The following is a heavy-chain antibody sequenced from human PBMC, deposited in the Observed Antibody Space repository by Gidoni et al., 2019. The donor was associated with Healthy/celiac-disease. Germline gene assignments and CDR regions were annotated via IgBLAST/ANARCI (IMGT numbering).Heavy chain of an antibody. CDR2: IYYSGST. CDR1: GGSISSSSYY. V-gene: IGHV4-39*07. Sequence: QLQLQESGTGLVKSSETLSLTCTVSGGSISSSSYYWGWIRQPPGKGLEWIGSIYYSGSTYYNPSLKSRVTISVDTSKNQFSLKLSSVTAADTAVYYCARDFTTGYSSSWYFDYWGQGTLVTVSS. D-gene: IGHD6-13*01. CDR3: ARDFTTGYSSSWYFDY. J-gene: IGHJ4*02.